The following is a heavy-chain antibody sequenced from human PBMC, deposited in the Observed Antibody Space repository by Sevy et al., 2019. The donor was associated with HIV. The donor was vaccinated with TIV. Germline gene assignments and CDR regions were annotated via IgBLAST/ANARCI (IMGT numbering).Heavy chain of an antibody. V-gene: IGHV3-49*03. CDR3: SKVRYCTSTSCPTDFDY. Sequence: GGSLRLSCTASGFSFGDYALSWFRQAPGKGLEWLGFIRNQAYGGTSEYAASVKGRFTISREDSKSIAYLQMNSLKTEDTAVYYCSKVRYCTSTSCPTDFDYWGQGTLVTVSS. CDR1: GFSFGDYA. D-gene: IGHD2-2*01. CDR2: IRNQAYGGTS. J-gene: IGHJ4*02.